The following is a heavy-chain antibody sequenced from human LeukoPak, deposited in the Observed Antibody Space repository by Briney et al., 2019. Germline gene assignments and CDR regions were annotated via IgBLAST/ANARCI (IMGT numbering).Heavy chain of an antibody. Sequence: SETLSLTCTVSGDSMRSFYWNWIRQPAGKGLEWIGRISGSGTTNYNPSLKSRLTMSVDTSKNQCSLRLSSVTAADTAVYYCARAGSSGWSEDAFDIWGQGTMVTVSS. D-gene: IGHD6-19*01. V-gene: IGHV4-4*07. CDR3: ARAGSSGWSEDAFDI. CDR1: GDSMRSFY. CDR2: ISGSGTT. J-gene: IGHJ3*02.